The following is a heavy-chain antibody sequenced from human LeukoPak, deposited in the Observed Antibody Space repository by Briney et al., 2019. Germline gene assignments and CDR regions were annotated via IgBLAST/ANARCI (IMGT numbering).Heavy chain of an antibody. CDR2: IYYSGST. J-gene: IGHJ6*02. Sequence: PSQTLSLTCTVSGGSISSGDYFWSWIRQPPGKGLEWIGYIYYSGSTYYNPSLKSRVTISVDTSKNQFSLKLSSVTAADTAVYYCARGSVPYYYYGMDVWGQGTTVTVSS. CDR1: GGSISSGDYF. V-gene: IGHV4-30-4*01. CDR3: ARGSVPYYYYGMDV.